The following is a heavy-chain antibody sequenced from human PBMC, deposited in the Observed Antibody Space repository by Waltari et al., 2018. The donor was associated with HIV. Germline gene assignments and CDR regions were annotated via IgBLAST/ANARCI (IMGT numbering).Heavy chain of an antibody. D-gene: IGHD5-12*01. CDR3: ARHPTPFTGYNSFDY. Sequence: QVQLVESGGGVVQPGRSLRPSCAASGFTFSSYGMHWVRQAPGKGLDWVAVIWFEGVNKYYADSVKGRFTISRDNSKNTLYLQMNSLRAEDTAVYYCARHPTPFTGYNSFDYWGQGTLVTVSS. V-gene: IGHV3-33*01. CDR1: GFTFSSYG. CDR2: IWFEGVNK. J-gene: IGHJ4*02.